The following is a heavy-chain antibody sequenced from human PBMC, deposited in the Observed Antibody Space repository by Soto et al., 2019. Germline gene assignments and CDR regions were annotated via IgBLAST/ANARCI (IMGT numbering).Heavy chain of an antibody. CDR1: GCSISSSGYY. CDR3: ARPQAAGISPFDP. Sequence: PSETLSLTCSVSGCSISSSGYYWGWIRQPPGKGLEWIGSIYHNGRTFYNPSLKSRVTISVDTSKNQFSLKLRSVTAADTAVYYCARPQAAGISPFDPWGQGTLVTVSS. D-gene: IGHD6-13*01. J-gene: IGHJ5*02. V-gene: IGHV4-39*01. CDR2: IYHNGRT.